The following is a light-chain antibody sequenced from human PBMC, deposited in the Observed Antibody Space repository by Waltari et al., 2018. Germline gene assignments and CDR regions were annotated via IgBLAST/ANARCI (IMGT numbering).Light chain of an antibody. CDR2: KVS. CDR1: QSLVDTDGNTY. Sequence: DLVMTQTPLSSLVSLGQPASIPCRSSQSLVDTDGNTYLSWLHPRPGQPPRLLIYKVSNRFSGVPDRFSGSGAGTDFTLKISRVEAEDVGIYYCAQATHFPRTFGQGTKVEI. CDR3: AQATHFPRT. J-gene: IGKJ1*01. V-gene: IGKV2-24*01.